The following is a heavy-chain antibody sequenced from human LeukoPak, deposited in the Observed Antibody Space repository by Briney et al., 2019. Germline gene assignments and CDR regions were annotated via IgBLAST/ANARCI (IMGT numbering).Heavy chain of an antibody. CDR1: GFNLNDYY. J-gene: IGHJ4*02. CDR3: TRDQDAGYALGY. D-gene: IGHD3-22*01. CDR2: ITSSGSQ. V-gene: IGHV3-11*01. Sequence: GGSLRLTCAASGFNLNDYYMSWIRQAPGKGLEWISYITSSGSQYYSDSVKGRFTISRDAASKSLYLQMKSLRLGDTAVYFCTRDQDAGYALGYWGQGTLVTVSS.